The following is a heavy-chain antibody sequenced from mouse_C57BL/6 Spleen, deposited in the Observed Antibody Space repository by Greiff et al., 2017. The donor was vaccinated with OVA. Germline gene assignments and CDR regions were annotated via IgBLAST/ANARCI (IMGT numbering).Heavy chain of an antibody. V-gene: IGHV1-18*01. D-gene: IGHD1-1*01. CDR1: GYTFTDYN. CDR3: ARGIYYYGSKGLDV. J-gene: IGHJ1*03. Sequence: EVKLQESGPELVKPGASVKIPCKASGYTFTDYNMDWVKQSHGKSLEWIGDINPNNGGTIYNQKFKGKATLTVDKSSSTAYMELRSLTSEDTAVYYCARGIYYYGSKGLDVWGTGTTVTVSS. CDR2: INPNNGGT.